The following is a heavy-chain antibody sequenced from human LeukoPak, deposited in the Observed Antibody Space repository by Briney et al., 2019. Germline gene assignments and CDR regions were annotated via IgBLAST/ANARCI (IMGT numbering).Heavy chain of an antibody. Sequence: SETLSLTCAVYGGSFSGYYWSWIRHPPGKGLEWIGEINHSGSTTYNPSLKSGVTISVDTSKNQFSLKLSSVTAADTAVYYCAVRSGRGYSSSWYGESYYFDYWGQGTLVTVSS. J-gene: IGHJ4*02. CDR3: AVRSGRGYSSSWYGESYYFDY. V-gene: IGHV4-34*01. CDR2: INHSGST. CDR1: GGSFSGYY. D-gene: IGHD6-13*01.